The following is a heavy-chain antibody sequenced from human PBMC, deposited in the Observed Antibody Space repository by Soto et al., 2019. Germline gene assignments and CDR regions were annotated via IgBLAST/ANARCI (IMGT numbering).Heavy chain of an antibody. CDR1: GLSLSTSEKS. CDR2: IDWDDDK. CDR3: AHGYYVILTGYPI. J-gene: IGHJ1*01. V-gene: IGHV2-70*12. Sequence: GATLVNPTRTDTLTFSFIGLSLSTSEKSVSWLRQPQGKAQDWLAPIDWDDDKYYSTSLKSRLTISKDPSKNQVVLTMTNMDPVDTVTYCCAHGYYVILTGYPIWGPGTLVTVPS. D-gene: IGHD3-9*01.